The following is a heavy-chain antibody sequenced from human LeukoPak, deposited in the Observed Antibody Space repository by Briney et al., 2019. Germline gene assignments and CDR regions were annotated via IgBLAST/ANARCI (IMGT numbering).Heavy chain of an antibody. V-gene: IGHV1-18*01. J-gene: IGHJ5*02. CDR1: GYRFTSYG. Sequence: ASVKVSCKTSGYRFTSYGIGWVRQAPGQGLEWVGWISIYNGKTYYAQSLQDRVTMTTDTSTNTAYMELRSLKSEDTAVYYCARACHLVVVTAEGAFFYPWGQGTLVTVSS. CDR3: ARACHLVVVTAEGAFFYP. CDR2: ISIYNGKT. D-gene: IGHD2-21*02.